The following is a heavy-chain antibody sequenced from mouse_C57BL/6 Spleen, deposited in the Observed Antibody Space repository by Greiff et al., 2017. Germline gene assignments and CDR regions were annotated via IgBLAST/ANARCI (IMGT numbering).Heavy chain of an antibody. CDR2: IHPNSGST. CDR1: GYTFTSYW. CDR3: ARSNYSNLHYYAMDY. V-gene: IGHV1-64*01. D-gene: IGHD2-5*01. Sequence: VQLQQPGAELVKPGASVKLSCKASGYTFTSYWMHWVKQRPGQGLEWIGMIHPNSGSTNYNEKFKSKATLTVDKSSSTAYMQLSSLTSEDSAVYYCARSNYSNLHYYAMDYWGQGTSVTVSS. J-gene: IGHJ4*01.